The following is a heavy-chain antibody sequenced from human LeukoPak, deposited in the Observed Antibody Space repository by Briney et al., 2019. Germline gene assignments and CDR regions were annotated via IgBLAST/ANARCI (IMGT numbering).Heavy chain of an antibody. V-gene: IGHV3-53*01. D-gene: IGHD3-22*01. Sequence: GGSLRLSCAASGFTVSSNYMSWVRQAPGKGLEWVSIIYSDGSTYYADYVKGRSTSSRDNSKSTLYLQMNSLRAEDTAVYYCARATYYYDSSGYRDFYFDYWGQGTLVTVSS. CDR3: ARATYYYDSSGYRDFYFDY. CDR2: IYSDGST. J-gene: IGHJ4*02. CDR1: GFTVSSNY.